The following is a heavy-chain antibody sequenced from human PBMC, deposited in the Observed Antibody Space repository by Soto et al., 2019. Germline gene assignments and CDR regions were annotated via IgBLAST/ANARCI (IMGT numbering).Heavy chain of an antibody. V-gene: IGHV4-38-2*02. CDR3: ARVAFGPIDY. CDR2: MYHSGTM. D-gene: IGHD3-16*01. CDR1: NYSISSGYY. J-gene: IGHJ4*02. Sequence: PSETLSLTCTVSNYSISSGYYWGWIRQSPGEGLEWIVSMYHSGTMYYNPSLKSRVTISIDTSKNQFSLKLTSVTSADTAVYFCARVAFGPIDYWGQGTLVTVSS.